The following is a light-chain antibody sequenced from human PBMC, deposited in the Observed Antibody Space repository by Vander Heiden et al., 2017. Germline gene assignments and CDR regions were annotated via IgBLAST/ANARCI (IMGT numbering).Light chain of an antibody. J-gene: IGKJ1*01. CDR2: GAS. CDR3: QQSDNTPWT. V-gene: IGKV1-39*01. CDR1: QSISMY. Sequence: DIQMTPSPSSLSASVGDRVTITCRASQSISMYLNWYQHKPGKAPNLLIYGASSLQSGVPSRFSGSGSGTEFTLTISSLQAEDFATYYWQQSDNTPWTFGQGTKVEIK.